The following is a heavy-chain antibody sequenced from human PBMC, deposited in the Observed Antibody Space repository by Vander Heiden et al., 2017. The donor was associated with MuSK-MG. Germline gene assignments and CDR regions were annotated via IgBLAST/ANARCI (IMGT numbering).Heavy chain of an antibody. CDR1: GYTFHHYS. CDR2: INPHNGGT. Sequence: RLVQSGAEVTKPGASVKVSCKDSGYTFHHYSIHWVRQAPGQGLEWMGWINPHNGGTQDADNRQERVTITRDSSITTGYLELSRLSCEETAMYYCVRKLKDVVARGGAFDIWGQGTTVTVS. CDR3: VRKLKDVVARGGAFDI. V-gene: IGHV1-2*02. J-gene: IGHJ3*02. D-gene: IGHD5-12*01.